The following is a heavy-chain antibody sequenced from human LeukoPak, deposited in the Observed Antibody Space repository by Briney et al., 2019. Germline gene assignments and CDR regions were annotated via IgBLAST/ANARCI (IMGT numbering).Heavy chain of an antibody. CDR2: INAGNGNT. J-gene: IGHJ4*02. CDR1: GYTFTSYA. CDR3: ARGKLRYFDWCDY. D-gene: IGHD3-9*01. V-gene: IGHV1-3*01. Sequence: GASVKVSCKASGYTFTSYAMHWVRQAPGQRLEWMGWINAGNGNTKYSQKFQGRVTITRDTSASIAYMELSSLRSEDTAVYYCARGKLRYFDWCDYWGQGTLVTVSS.